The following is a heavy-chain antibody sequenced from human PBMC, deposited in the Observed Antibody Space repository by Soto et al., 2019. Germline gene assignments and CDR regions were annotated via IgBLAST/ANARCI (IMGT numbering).Heavy chain of an antibody. D-gene: IGHD2-21*01. CDR1: GGTFKSYA. J-gene: IGHJ6*02. Sequence: QVQLVQSGAEVKKPGASVKVSCKASGGTFKSYAISWVRQAPGQGLEWLGGIMHIFGTADYAQKFQGRFKITAHEAKSTAYMELSSLRSEDTAVYYCAHWRDTNPHVVNYYYGMDIWGQGTTVTVS. CDR3: AHWRDTNPHVVNYYYGMDI. CDR2: IMHIFGTA. V-gene: IGHV1-69*12.